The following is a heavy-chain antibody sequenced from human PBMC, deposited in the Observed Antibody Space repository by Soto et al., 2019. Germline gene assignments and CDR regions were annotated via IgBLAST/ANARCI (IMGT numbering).Heavy chain of an antibody. CDR1: GFTFSSYG. J-gene: IGHJ5*02. CDR2: IWYDGSNK. Sequence: PGGSLRLSCAASGFTFSSYGMHWVRQAPGKGLEWVAVIWYDGSNKYYADSVKGRFTISRDNSKNTLYLQMNSLRAEDTAVYYCARGQYSSGSHSWFDPWGQGTLVTVSS. V-gene: IGHV3-33*01. CDR3: ARGQYSSGSHSWFDP. D-gene: IGHD6-19*01.